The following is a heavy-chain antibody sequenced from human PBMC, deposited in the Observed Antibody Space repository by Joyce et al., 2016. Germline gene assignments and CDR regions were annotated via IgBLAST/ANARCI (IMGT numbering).Heavy chain of an antibody. CDR2: ISPNCGSK. J-gene: IGHJ4*02. D-gene: IGHD3-10*01. CDR1: GNTFTAYY. V-gene: IGHV1-2*02. Sequence: QVQRVQSGAEVKKPGASEKISCKALGNTFTAYYMHWVRQAPGQGLEWMVRISPNCGSKNSSQKSEDRSAITRDTSIRTAYLDLSGLKSADTAVYYCARLDTTMVRNALWASSGFWGQGAPVIVSS. CDR3: ARLDTTMVRNALWASSGF.